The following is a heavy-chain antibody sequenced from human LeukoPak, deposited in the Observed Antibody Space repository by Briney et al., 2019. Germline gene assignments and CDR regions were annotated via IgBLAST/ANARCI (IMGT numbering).Heavy chain of an antibody. V-gene: IGHV1-3*01. J-gene: IGHJ4*02. Sequence: GASVKVSCKASGYTFTSYAMHWVRQAPGQRLEWMGWINAGNGNTKYSQKFQGRVTITRDTSASTAYMELSSLRSEDTAVYFCARSRLRYFDWLPDYWGQGTLVTVSS. D-gene: IGHD3-9*01. CDR2: INAGNGNT. CDR1: GYTFTSYA. CDR3: ARSRLRYFDWLPDY.